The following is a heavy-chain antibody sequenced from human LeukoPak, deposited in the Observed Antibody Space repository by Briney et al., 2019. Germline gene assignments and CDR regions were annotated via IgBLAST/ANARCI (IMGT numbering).Heavy chain of an antibody. V-gene: IGHV4-31*03. CDR2: IYYSGST. CDR3: ARVEYYGSGSLDY. Sequence: SQTLSLTCTVSGGSISSGGYYWSWIRQYPGKGLEWIGYIYYSGSTYYNPSLKSRVTISVDTSKNQFSLKLSSVTAADTAVYYCARVEYYGSGSLDYWGQGTLVTVSS. CDR1: GGSISSGGYY. J-gene: IGHJ4*02. D-gene: IGHD3-10*01.